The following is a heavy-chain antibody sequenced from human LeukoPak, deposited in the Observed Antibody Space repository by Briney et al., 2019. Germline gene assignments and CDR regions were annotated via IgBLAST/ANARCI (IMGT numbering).Heavy chain of an antibody. CDR3: ARHAHNPTFDL. CDR1: GGSITSNNHY. Sequence: SETLSLTCTVSGGSITSNNHYQGWVRQPPGKGLEWIGSISYSGSTYYNPSLKSRVSISEDTSKNQFSLRLTSVTAADTAVYYCARHAHNPTFDLWGQGTLVTVSS. J-gene: IGHJ4*02. V-gene: IGHV4-39*01. CDR2: ISYSGST. D-gene: IGHD1-14*01.